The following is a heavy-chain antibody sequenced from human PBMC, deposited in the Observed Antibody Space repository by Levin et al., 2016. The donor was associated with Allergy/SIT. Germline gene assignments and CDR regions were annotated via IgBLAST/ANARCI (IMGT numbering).Heavy chain of an antibody. V-gene: IGHV1-2*02. Sequence: WVRQAPGQGLEWMGWINPNSGGTNYAQKFQGRVTMTRDTSISTAYMELSRLRSDDTAVYYCARDGPPFLAEWEPNDYFDYWGQGTLVTVSS. CDR2: INPNSGGT. CDR3: ARDGPPFLAEWEPNDYFDY. J-gene: IGHJ4*02. D-gene: IGHD1-26*01.